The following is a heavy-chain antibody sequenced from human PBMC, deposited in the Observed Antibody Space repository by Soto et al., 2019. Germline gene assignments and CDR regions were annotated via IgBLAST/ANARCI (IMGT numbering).Heavy chain of an antibody. V-gene: IGHV4-4*02. CDR2: IYHSGST. Sequence: SETLSLTCAVSGGSISSSNWWSWVRQPPGKGLEWIGEIYHSGSTNYNPSLKSRVTISVDKSKNQFSLKLSSVTAADTAVYYCARELGTATYDAFDIWGQGTMVTVSS. J-gene: IGHJ3*02. CDR3: ARELGTATYDAFDI. CDR1: GGSISSSNW. D-gene: IGHD7-27*01.